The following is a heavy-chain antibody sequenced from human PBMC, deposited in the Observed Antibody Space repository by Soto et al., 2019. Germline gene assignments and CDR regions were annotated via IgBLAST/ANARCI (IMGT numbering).Heavy chain of an antibody. J-gene: IGHJ4*02. Sequence: SETLSLTCAVYGGSFSGYYWSWIRQPPGKGLEWIGEINHSGSTNYNPSLKSRVTISVDTSKNQFSLKLSSVTAADTAVYYCARLNSAPLRYSYGATVDYWGQGTLVTVSS. D-gene: IGHD5-18*01. CDR2: INHSGST. CDR1: GGSFSGYY. CDR3: ARLNSAPLRYSYGATVDY. V-gene: IGHV4-34*01.